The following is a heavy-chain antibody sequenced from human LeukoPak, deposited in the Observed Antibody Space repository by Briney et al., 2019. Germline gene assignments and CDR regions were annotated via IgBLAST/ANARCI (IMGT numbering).Heavy chain of an antibody. CDR3: ARPLPEYCSGGSCYS. CDR1: GYSFTSYW. J-gene: IGHJ4*02. V-gene: IGHV5-51*01. CDR2: IYPGDSDT. Sequence: PWGSLRLSCKGSGYSFTSYWIGWVRQMPGKGLEWMGIIYPGDSDTRYSPSFQGQVTISADKSISTAYLQWSSLKASDTAMYYCARPLPEYCSGGSCYSWGQGTLVTVSS. D-gene: IGHD2-15*01.